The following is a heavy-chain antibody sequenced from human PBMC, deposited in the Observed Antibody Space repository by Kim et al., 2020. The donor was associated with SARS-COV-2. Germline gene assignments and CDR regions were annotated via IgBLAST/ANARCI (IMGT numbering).Heavy chain of an antibody. J-gene: IGHJ4*02. D-gene: IGHD6-6*01. CDR3: ARLYWSSSSGELFDY. Sequence: SETLSLTCTVSGGSISSSSYYWGWIRQPPGKGLEWIGSIYYSGSTYYNPSLKSRVTISVDTSKNQFSLKLSSVTAADTAVYYCARLYWSSSSGELFDYWGQGTLVTVSS. CDR2: IYYSGST. V-gene: IGHV4-39*01. CDR1: GGSISSSSYY.